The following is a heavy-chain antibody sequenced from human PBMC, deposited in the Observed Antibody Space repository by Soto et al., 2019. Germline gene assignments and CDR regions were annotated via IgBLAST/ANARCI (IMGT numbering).Heavy chain of an antibody. J-gene: IGHJ4*02. V-gene: IGHV4-34*01. CDR2: INHSGNT. CDR3: ARPARQDTVAGDF. CDR1: GESYY. D-gene: IGHD5-12*01. Sequence: SETLSLTCTFFGESYYWSWIRQSPGKGLEWIGEINHSGNTNYNPSLKSRVTISVDTSKNQFSLKLNSVTAADAAMYYCARPARQDTVAGDFWGQGTLVTVSS.